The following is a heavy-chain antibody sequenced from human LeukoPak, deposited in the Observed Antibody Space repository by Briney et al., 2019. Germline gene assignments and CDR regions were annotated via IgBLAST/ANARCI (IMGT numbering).Heavy chain of an antibody. CDR2: ISYDGSNK. CDR3: AREGGGLRYFDWLPFDY. Sequence: PGGSLRLSCAASGFTFSSYAMHWVRQAPGKGLEWVAVISYDGSNKYYADSVKGRFTISRDNSKNTLYLQMNSLRAEDTALYYCAREGGGLRYFDWLPFDYWGQGTLVTVSS. CDR1: GFTFSSYA. D-gene: IGHD3-9*01. J-gene: IGHJ4*02. V-gene: IGHV3-30-3*01.